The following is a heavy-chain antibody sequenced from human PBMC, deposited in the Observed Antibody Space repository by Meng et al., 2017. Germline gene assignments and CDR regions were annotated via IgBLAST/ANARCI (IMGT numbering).Heavy chain of an antibody. Sequence: GVLRLSCAVSGGSISSSNWWSWVRQPPGKGLEWIGEIYHSGSTNYNPSLKSRVTISVDKSKNQFSLKLSSVTAADTAVYYCASSMVRGVITDYWGQGTLVSVSS. CDR3: ASSMVRGVITDY. CDR1: GGSISSSNW. D-gene: IGHD3-10*01. V-gene: IGHV4-4*02. CDR2: IYHSGST. J-gene: IGHJ4*02.